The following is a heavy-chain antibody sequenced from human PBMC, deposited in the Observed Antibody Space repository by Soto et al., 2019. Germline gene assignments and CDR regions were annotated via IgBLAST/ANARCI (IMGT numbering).Heavy chain of an antibody. D-gene: IGHD3-9*01. V-gene: IGHV3-74*01. Sequence: EVQLVESGGGLVQPGGSLRLSCAASGFSFSNTWRHWVRQAPGKGLVWVSHVNSDGSKTNYADFVKGRFTVSRDNARNTVYLQMSSLRADDTAVYYCAKDWSYGLDVWGQGTTVTVSS. CDR2: VNSDGSKT. CDR1: GFSFSNTW. J-gene: IGHJ6*02. CDR3: AKDWSYGLDV.